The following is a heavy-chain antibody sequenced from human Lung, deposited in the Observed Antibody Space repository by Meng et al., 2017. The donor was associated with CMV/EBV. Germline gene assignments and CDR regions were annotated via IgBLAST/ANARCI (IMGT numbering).Heavy chain of an antibody. Sequence: SETXSLXCTVSGGSMGRGTYHWAWIRQPPGKGLEWIGSIYYSGTTYYNPSLKSRVTISGDTSKNQFYLSLHSLTAADTAVYYCALTMDNWFDPWGQGTPVTVDS. V-gene: IGHV4-39*07. CDR2: IYYSGTT. D-gene: IGHD3-10*01. J-gene: IGHJ5*02. CDR3: ALTMDNWFDP. CDR1: GGSMGRGTYH.